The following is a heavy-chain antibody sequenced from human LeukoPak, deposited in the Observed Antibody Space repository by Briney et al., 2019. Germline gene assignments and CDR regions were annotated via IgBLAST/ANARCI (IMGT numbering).Heavy chain of an antibody. CDR3: ARHEWGITNAFDI. CDR1: GDSISTSNSY. J-gene: IGHJ3*02. D-gene: IGHD1-14*01. Sequence: SSETLSLTCTVSGDSISTSNSYWGWIRQPPGKGLEWIGSIYYSGTTCYNPSLKSRVTISVDTSKKQFSLKLRSVTAADTAVYYCARHEWGITNAFDIWGQGTMVTVSS. CDR2: IYYSGTT. V-gene: IGHV4-39*01.